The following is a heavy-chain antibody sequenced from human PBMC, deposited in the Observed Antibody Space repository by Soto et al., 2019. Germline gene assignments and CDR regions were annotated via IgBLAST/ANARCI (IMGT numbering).Heavy chain of an antibody. Sequence: QITLKEAGPTLVKPTQTLTLTCSFSGFSLITSGVGVGWIRQPPGKALEWLALIYWDDDTGYSTSLRNRLTITKDTPRNQVVLTMTNMDPADTATYSCAHTMAPRIFDSWGQGTLVTVSS. CDR3: AHTMAPRIFDS. V-gene: IGHV2-5*02. CDR1: GFSLITSGVG. CDR2: IYWDDDT. J-gene: IGHJ4*02.